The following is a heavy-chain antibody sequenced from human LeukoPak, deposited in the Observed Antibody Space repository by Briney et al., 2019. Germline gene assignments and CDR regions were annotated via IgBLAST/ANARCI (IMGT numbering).Heavy chain of an antibody. J-gene: IGHJ4*02. D-gene: IGHD5-18*01. V-gene: IGHV1-8*01. Sequence: ASVTVSCKASGYTFTSNDINWVRQATGQGLEWMGWMNPNSGNTGYAQKFQGRVTITRNTSISTAYMELSSLRSEDTAVYYCARGYSYGYAPYWGQGTLVTVSS. CDR1: GYTFTSND. CDR2: MNPNSGNT. CDR3: ARGYSYGYAPY.